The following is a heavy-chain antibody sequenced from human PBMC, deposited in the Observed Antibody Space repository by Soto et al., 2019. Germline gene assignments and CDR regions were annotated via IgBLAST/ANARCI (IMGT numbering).Heavy chain of an antibody. J-gene: IGHJ4*02. D-gene: IGHD3-10*01. Sequence: QVQLMQSGVEVTKPGASVTLSCKTSGYAFMSYGLSWVRLAPGQGLEWMGWYVPGSGHSVYAQKFQDRINMNIDTSKTTGYMELRGVTSDDSDHYCCMRLAGYGAGTRHCDQWGQGTLATVSS. CDR2: YVPGSGHS. CDR1: GYAFMSYG. CDR3: MRLAGYGAGTRHCDQ. V-gene: IGHV1-18*01.